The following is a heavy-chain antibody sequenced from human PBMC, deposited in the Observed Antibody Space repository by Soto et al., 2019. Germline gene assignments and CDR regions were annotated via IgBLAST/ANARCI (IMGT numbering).Heavy chain of an antibody. V-gene: IGHV3-30-3*01. D-gene: IGHD4-17*01. CDR1: GFTFSSYA. Sequence: GGSLRLSCAASGFTFSSYAMHWVRQAPGKGLEWVAVISYDGSNKYYADSVKGRFTISRDNSKNTLYLQMNSLRAEDTAVYYCARNDYYGDYGYGDYYGMDVWGQGTTVTVSS. CDR2: ISYDGSNK. J-gene: IGHJ6*02. CDR3: ARNDYYGDYGYGDYYGMDV.